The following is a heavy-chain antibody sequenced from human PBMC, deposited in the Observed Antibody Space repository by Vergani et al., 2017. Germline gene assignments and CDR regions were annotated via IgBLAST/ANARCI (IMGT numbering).Heavy chain of an antibody. CDR1: GYTFTSYG. CDR3: ARDHGLAVAGTGGY. J-gene: IGHJ4*02. V-gene: IGHV1-18*04. CDR2: ISDYNGNT. D-gene: IGHD6-19*01. Sequence: QVQLVQSGAEVKKPGASVKVSCKASGYTFTSYGISWVRQAPGQGLEWMGWISDYNGNTNYPQKLQGRVTMTSGTSTSTAYMELRSLRSDDTAVYYCARDHGLAVAGTGGYWGQGSLVTVSS.